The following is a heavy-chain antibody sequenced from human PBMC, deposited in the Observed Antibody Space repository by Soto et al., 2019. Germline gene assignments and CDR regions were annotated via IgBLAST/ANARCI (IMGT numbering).Heavy chain of an antibody. J-gene: IGHJ5*02. CDR3: ARTDIVTTNCFDP. CDR1: GESFIGYY. CDR2: INHRGSA. D-gene: IGHD5-12*01. Sequence: QVHLQQWGAGLLKPSETLSLTCAVYGESFIGYYWTWIRHPPGKGLEWIGEINHRGSANYNPSLKSRVTISVDTSNNQFSLKLSSVTAADTSVYYCARTDIVTTNCFDPWGQGTLVTVSS. V-gene: IGHV4-34*02.